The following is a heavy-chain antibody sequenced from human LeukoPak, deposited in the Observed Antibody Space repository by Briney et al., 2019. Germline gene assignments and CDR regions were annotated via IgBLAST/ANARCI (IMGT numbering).Heavy chain of an antibody. CDR1: GFTFSSYA. CDR3: ADFAATGDGY. CDR2: ITSSGNTT. D-gene: IGHD2-21*01. J-gene: IGHJ4*02. V-gene: IGHV3-23*01. Sequence: GGSLRLSCAASGFTFSSYAMSWVRQAPGKGLEWASAITSSGNTTYYADSVKGRFTISRDNSRDTLYLQMNSLRAEDTAVYYCADFAATGDGYWGQGTLATVSS.